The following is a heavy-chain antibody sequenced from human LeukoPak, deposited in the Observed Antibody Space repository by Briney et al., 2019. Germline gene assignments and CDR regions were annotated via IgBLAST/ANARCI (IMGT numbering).Heavy chain of an antibody. V-gene: IGHV3-21*01. D-gene: IGHD6-6*01. Sequence: PGGSLRLSCAASGFTFSSYSMNWVGQAPGKGLDWVSSISRSSSYIYYADSVKGRFTISRDNAKNSLYLQMNSRSAEDTAVYYCASLAARLHFDYWGQGTLVTVSS. CDR1: GFTFSSYS. J-gene: IGHJ4*02. CDR2: ISRSSSYI. CDR3: ASLAARLHFDY.